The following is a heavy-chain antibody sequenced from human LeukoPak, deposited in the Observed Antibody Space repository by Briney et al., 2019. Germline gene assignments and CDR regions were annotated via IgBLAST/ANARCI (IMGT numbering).Heavy chain of an antibody. CDR1: GGSISSSSYX. V-gene: IGHV4-39*01. CDR2: IYYSGST. J-gene: IGHJ5*02. D-gene: IGHD5-12*01. Sequence: NPSETLSLACTVSGGSISSSSYXWGXXRQPPGKGLEXIGSIYYSGSTYYNPSLKSRVTISVDTSKNQFSLKLSSVTAADTAVYFCARSRSGATTPVNWFDPWGQGTLVTVSS. CDR3: ARSRSGATTPVNWFDP.